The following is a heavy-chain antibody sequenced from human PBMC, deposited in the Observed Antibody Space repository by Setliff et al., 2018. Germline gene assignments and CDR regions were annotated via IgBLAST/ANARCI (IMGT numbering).Heavy chain of an antibody. V-gene: IGHV2-5*01. J-gene: IGHJ4*02. CDR2: IYWNDDK. Sequence: SGPTLVNPTQTLTLTCTLSGFSLTTSGVGVGWIRQPPGKALEWLAVIYWNDDKRYSPSLKSRLAITRDTSKNQVVPRMTNMDPVDTATYYCARFGEFLGFDYWGQETVVTV. CDR1: GFSLTTSGVG. CDR3: ARFGEFLGFDY. D-gene: IGHD3-10*01.